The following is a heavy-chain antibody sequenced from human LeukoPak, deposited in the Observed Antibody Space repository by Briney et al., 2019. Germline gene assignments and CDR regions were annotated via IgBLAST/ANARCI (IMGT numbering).Heavy chain of an antibody. V-gene: IGHV3-23*01. Sequence: GGSLRLSCAASGFTFRDSAMSWVGQAPGKGLEWVSLISFSGANTYYADSVKGRFTVFRDNSKDTLYLQMNSLRAEDTAIYYCARDIELSAWGLGTMVTVSS. CDR3: ARDIELSA. CDR1: GFTFRDSA. J-gene: IGHJ3*01. D-gene: IGHD3-16*02. CDR2: ISFSGANT.